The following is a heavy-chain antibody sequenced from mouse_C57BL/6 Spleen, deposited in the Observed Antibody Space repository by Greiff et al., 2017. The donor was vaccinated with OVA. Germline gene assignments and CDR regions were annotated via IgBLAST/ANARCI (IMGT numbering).Heavy chain of an antibody. CDR3: ARRNYYGSSHWYFDV. V-gene: IGHV1-47*01. J-gene: IGHJ1*03. Sequence: QVQLQQSGAELVKPGASVKMSCKASGYTFTTYPIEWMKQNHGKSLEWIGNFHPYNDDTKYNEKFKGKATLTVEKSSSTVYLELSRLTSDDSAVYSCARRNYYGSSHWYFDVWGTGTTVTVSS. CDR2: FHPYNDDT. CDR1: GYTFTTYP. D-gene: IGHD1-1*01.